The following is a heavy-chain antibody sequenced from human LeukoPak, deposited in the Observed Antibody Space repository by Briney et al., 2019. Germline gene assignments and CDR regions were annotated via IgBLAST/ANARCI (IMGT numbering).Heavy chain of an antibody. Sequence: SETLSLTCTASGVSISSYYWSWIRQPPGKGLEWIGCIFYSGSTNYNPSPKSRLTMFVDTSKNQFSLKLSSVTAADTAVYYCARGFPFDYWGQGTQVTVSS. D-gene: IGHD3-10*01. CDR2: IFYSGST. J-gene: IGHJ4*02. V-gene: IGHV4-59*01. CDR3: ARGFPFDY. CDR1: GVSISSYY.